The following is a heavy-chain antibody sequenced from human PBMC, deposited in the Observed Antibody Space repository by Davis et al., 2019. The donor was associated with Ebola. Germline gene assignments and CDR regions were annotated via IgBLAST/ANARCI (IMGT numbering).Heavy chain of an antibody. Sequence: PSETLSLTCTVSDASISGHYWNWFRQPPGKGLEWIGFISDSGRTSYNPSLKSRVTISADTSKSQFSLNLSSVTAADTAVYFCSRFGEGAYWGQGTLVTVSS. CDR2: ISDSGRT. CDR3: SRFGEGAY. J-gene: IGHJ4*02. D-gene: IGHD2-21*01. CDR1: DASISGHY. V-gene: IGHV4-59*11.